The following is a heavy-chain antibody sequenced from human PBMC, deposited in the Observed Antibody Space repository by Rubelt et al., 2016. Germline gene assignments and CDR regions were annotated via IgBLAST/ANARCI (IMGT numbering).Heavy chain of an antibody. CDR2: IGGSGATT. Sequence: EVQLVESGGDLVQPGGSLRLSCAASGFTFNDFSLTWVRQAPGQGLEWVSSIGGSGATTYYAASVRGRFTISRDNSKNTLVLQMDSLGTEDTAMYFCARSGQFDIWGQGTMVTVSS. J-gene: IGHJ3*02. CDR3: ARSGQFDI. CDR1: GFTFNDFS. V-gene: IGHV3-23*04. D-gene: IGHD3-10*01.